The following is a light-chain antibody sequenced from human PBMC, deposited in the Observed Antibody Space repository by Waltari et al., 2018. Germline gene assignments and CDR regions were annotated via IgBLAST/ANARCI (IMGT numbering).Light chain of an antibody. Sequence: DIQMTQSPSSLSASAGDRVTITCRASQTINNYVNWYQQKPGKAPTLLSYTDSTLQSGVPSRFSGSGGGTLFTLTISSLQPEDFATYFCHQTFSLPNSFGQGTKVDI. CDR3: HQTFSLPNS. V-gene: IGKV1-39*01. J-gene: IGKJ2*03. CDR1: QTINNY. CDR2: TDS.